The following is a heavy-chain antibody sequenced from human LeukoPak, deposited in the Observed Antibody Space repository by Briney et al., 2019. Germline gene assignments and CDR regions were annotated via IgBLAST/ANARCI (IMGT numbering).Heavy chain of an antibody. V-gene: IGHV3-23*01. CDR1: GFTFSNYA. J-gene: IGHJ3*02. CDR2: ISGSGVTT. Sequence: PGGSLRLSCVASGFTFSNYAMSWVHQAPGKGLEWVSGISGSGVTTYYADSVKGRFTISRDNSKNTLYLQMNSLRAEDTAVYYCAKVWMVRGVDAFDIWGQGTMVTVSS. D-gene: IGHD3-10*01. CDR3: AKVWMVRGVDAFDI.